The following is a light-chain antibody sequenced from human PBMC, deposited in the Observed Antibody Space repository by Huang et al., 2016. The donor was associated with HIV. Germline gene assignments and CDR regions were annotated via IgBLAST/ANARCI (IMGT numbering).Light chain of an antibody. V-gene: IGKV1-NL1*01. CDR1: QGITKS. J-gene: IGKJ2*01. CDR2: ATS. CDR3: QQYYNTPYT. Sequence: DIQMTQSPSSLSASVGDRVTITCRASQGITKSLVWYQQKPGKAPKLLLFATSILERGVPSRFSGSGSGTDFTLTISILQPEDFATYYCQQYYNTPYTFGQGTKLEIK.